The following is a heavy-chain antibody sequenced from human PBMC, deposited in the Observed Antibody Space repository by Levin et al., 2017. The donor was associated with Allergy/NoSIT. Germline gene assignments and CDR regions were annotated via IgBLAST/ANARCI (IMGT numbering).Heavy chain of an antibody. V-gene: IGHV3-30*18. CDR1: GFTFSTYG. Sequence: GGSLRLSCAASGFTFSTYGMHWVRQAPGKGLECVAVISYDGSITYFADSVKGRFTISRDNSKNTLYLQMNSLRAEDTAVYYCAKDPRASASIAPGDSVGYYSDYWGQGTLVTVSS. J-gene: IGHJ4*02. CDR3: AKDPRASASIAPGDSVGYYSDY. CDR2: ISYDGSIT. D-gene: IGHD6-13*01.